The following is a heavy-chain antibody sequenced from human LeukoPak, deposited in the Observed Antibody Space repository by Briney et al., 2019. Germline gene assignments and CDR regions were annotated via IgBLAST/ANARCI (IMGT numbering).Heavy chain of an antibody. CDR3: ARGRRSITIFGVVSASFDY. CDR1: GGSISSYY. J-gene: IGHJ4*02. D-gene: IGHD3-3*01. CDR2: IYYSGST. Sequence: SETLSLTCTVSGGSISSYYWSWLRQPPGKGLEWIGYIYYSGSTNYNPSLKSRVTISVDTSRNQFSLKLSSVTAADTAVYYCARGRRSITIFGVVSASFDYWGQGTLVTVSS. V-gene: IGHV4-59*08.